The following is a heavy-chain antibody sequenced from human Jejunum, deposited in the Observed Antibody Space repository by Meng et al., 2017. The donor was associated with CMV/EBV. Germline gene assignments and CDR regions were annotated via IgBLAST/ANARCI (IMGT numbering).Heavy chain of an antibody. CDR2: IRNDRVNN. J-gene: IGHJ6*02. Sequence: GCTFSSYAMHWGRQAPGEGLEWVAFIRNDRVNNYYADYVKGRFTVSRDNAKNTLFLQMNSLRADDTALYYCAKGQRTSIYYYGMDVWGQGTTVTVSS. D-gene: IGHD2-2*01. CDR3: AKGQRTSIYYYGMDV. V-gene: IGHV3-30*02. CDR1: GCTFSSYA.